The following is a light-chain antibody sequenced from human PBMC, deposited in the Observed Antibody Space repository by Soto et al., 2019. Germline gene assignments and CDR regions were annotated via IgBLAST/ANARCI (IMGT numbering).Light chain of an antibody. CDR1: SSDVGSYNL. CDR2: EDN. CDR3: CSYADSSTYV. Sequence: QSVLTQPASVSGSPGQSITISCTGTSSDVGSYNLVSWYQQHPGKVPKLIIYEDNKRPSGVSNRSSGSKSGNTASLTISGLQTEDEADYYCCSYADSSTYVFGTGTKVTVL. J-gene: IGLJ1*01. V-gene: IGLV2-23*01.